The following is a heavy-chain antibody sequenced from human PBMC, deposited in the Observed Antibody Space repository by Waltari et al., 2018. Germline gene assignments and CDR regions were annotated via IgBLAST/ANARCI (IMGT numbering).Heavy chain of an antibody. Sequence: EVQLVESGGGLVQPGGSLGLSCAASGFTFSSHWMHWVRQAPGKGLVWVSRINGDGGSTSYADSVKGRFTISRDNANNTLYLQMNSLRAEDTAVYYCTRTRYCSTTSCQVDWFDPWGQGTLVTVSS. J-gene: IGHJ5*02. V-gene: IGHV3-74*01. CDR1: GFTFSSHW. D-gene: IGHD2-2*01. CDR3: TRTRYCSTTSCQVDWFDP. CDR2: INGDGGST.